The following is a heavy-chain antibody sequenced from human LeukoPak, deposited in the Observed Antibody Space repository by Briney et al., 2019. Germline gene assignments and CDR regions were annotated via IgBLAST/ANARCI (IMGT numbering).Heavy chain of an antibody. CDR2: IYYSGST. J-gene: IGHJ3*02. CDR1: GGSISSSSYY. Sequence: SETLSLTCTVSGGSISSSSYYWGWIRQPPGKGLEWIGSIYYSGSTYYNPSLKSRVTISVDTSRNQFSLKLSSVTAADTAVYYCARTSIALRRRQIAFDIWGQGTMVTVSS. D-gene: IGHD6-6*01. CDR3: ARTSIALRRRQIAFDI. V-gene: IGHV4-39*07.